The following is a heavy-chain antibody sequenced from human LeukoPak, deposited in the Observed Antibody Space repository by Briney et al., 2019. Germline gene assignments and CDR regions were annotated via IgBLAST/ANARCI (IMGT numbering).Heavy chain of an antibody. V-gene: IGHV3-74*01. J-gene: IGHJ6*03. Sequence: GGSLRLSCAASGFTFSSYWMHWVRQAPGKGLVWVSRINSDGSSTSYADSVKGRFTISRDNAKNTLYLQMNSLRAEDTAVYYCARDSAAYYYYYYMDVWGKGTTVTISS. D-gene: IGHD2-15*01. CDR3: ARDSAAYYYYYYMDV. CDR2: INSDGSST. CDR1: GFTFSSYW.